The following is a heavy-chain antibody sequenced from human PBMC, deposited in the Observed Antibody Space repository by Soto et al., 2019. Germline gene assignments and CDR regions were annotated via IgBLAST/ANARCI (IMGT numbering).Heavy chain of an antibody. V-gene: IGHV1-18*01. D-gene: IGHD1-26*01. CDR2: ISAYNYNT. CDR1: GYTFTSYG. J-gene: IGHJ4*02. CDR3: ARLWDLPSPFDY. Sequence: GASVKVSCKASGYTFTSYGISWVRQAPGQGLEWMGWISAYNYNTNYAQKLKGRVTMTTDTSTSTAYMELRSLRSDDTAVYYCARLWDLPSPFDYWGQGTLVTVSS.